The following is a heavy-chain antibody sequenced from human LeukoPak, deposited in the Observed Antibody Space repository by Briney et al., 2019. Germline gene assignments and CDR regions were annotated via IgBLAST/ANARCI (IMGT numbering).Heavy chain of an antibody. J-gene: IGHJ6*03. V-gene: IGHV1-69*05. CDR1: GGTFSIYA. D-gene: IGHD3-3*01. CDR3: AREGTHYDFWSGYHRSYYYMDV. Sequence: SVKVSCKASGGTFSIYAISCVRQAPGQGLEWMGGIIPIFGTANYAQKFQGRVTITTDESTSTAYMELRSLRSEDTAVYYCAREGTHYDFWSGYHRSYYYMDVWGKGTTVTVSS. CDR2: IIPIFGTA.